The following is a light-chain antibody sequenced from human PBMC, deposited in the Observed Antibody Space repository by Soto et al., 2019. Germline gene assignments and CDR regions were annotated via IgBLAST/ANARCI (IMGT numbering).Light chain of an antibody. CDR1: QSLVHNDGDTY. J-gene: IGKJ1*01. Sequence: DVVMTQSPLALPVTLGQPASISCRSAQSLVHNDGDTYLSWFQQRPGRSPRLLIYKVSRRDSGVPDRFSGSGSGTDFIVNISRVEAEDFGLYYCMQYGSSGTFGQGTKVDIK. V-gene: IGKV2-30*02. CDR2: KVS. CDR3: MQYGSSGT.